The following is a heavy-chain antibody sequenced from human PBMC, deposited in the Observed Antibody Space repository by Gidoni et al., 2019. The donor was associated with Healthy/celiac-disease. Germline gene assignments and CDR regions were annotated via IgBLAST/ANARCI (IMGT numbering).Heavy chain of an antibody. J-gene: IGHJ6*02. CDR2: ISYDGSNK. CDR3: ARDLQTEKYYYYGMDV. V-gene: IGHV3-30-3*01. CDR1: GFTFSRYA. Sequence: QVQLVESGGGVVKPGRSLRLPCAASGFTFSRYAMHWVRQAPGKGLEWVAVISYDGSNKYYADSVKGRFTISRDNSKNTLYLQMNSLRAEDTAVYYCARDLQTEKYYYYGMDVWGQGTTVTVSS.